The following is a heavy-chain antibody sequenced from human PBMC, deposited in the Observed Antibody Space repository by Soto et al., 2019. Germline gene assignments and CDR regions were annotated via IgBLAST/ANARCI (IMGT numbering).Heavy chain of an antibody. D-gene: IGHD3-16*01. CDR2: IYHTGTT. V-gene: IGHV4-30-2*01. Sequence: SETLSLTCTVSGGSINSGDYSWTWIRQPPGKGLEWIGYIYHTGTTYYNMSLKSRVTISVDRSKNQFSLKLSSMTAAYTAMYFCASQIMIKFGGVNYWGQGTPVTVSS. CDR3: ASQIMIKFGGVNY. CDR1: GGSINSGDYS. J-gene: IGHJ4*02.